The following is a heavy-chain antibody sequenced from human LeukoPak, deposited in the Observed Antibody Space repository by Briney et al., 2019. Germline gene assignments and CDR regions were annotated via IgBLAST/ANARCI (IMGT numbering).Heavy chain of an antibody. CDR1: GFTFSSYA. CDR3: ARYRVPAAGTLDY. V-gene: IGHV3-30-3*01. Sequence: GGSLRLSCAASGFTFSSYAKHWVRQAPGKGLEGVAVISYDESNKYYADSVKGRFTISRDNSKNTLYLQMNSLRAEDTAVYYCARYRVPAAGTLDYWGQGTLVTVSS. CDR2: ISYDESNK. J-gene: IGHJ4*02. D-gene: IGHD6-13*01.